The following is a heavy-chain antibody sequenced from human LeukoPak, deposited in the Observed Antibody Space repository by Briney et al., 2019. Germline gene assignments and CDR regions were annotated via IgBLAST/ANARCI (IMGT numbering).Heavy chain of an antibody. Sequence: PSETLSLTCAVSGGSISSSNWWSWVRQPPGKGLEWIGEIYHSGSTNYNPSLKSRVTISVDTSKNQFSLKLSSVTAADTAVYYCARHPLPRLGYCSSTSCYTVAFDIWGQGTMVTVSS. CDR2: IYHSGST. V-gene: IGHV4-4*02. J-gene: IGHJ3*02. D-gene: IGHD2-2*02. CDR3: ARHPLPRLGYCSSTSCYTVAFDI. CDR1: GGSISSSNW.